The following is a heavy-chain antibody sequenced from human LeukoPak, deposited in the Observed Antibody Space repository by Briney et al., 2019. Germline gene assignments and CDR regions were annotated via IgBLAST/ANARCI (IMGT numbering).Heavy chain of an antibody. CDR1: GGSFSGYY. CDR2: INHSGST. Sequence: SETLSLTCAVYGGSFSGYYWSWIRQPPGKGLEWIGEINHSGSTNYNPSLKSRVTISVDTSKNQFSLKLSSVTAADTAVYYCARGLGDDFWSGPIVGMDVWGQGTTVTVSS. J-gene: IGHJ6*02. D-gene: IGHD3-3*01. V-gene: IGHV4-34*01. CDR3: ARGLGDDFWSGPIVGMDV.